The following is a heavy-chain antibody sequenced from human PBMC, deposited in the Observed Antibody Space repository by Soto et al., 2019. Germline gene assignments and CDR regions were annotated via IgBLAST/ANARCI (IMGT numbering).Heavy chain of an antibody. CDR3: ARISGGPIR. CDR1: GGSISCFY. CDR2: IHTGGTT. J-gene: IGHJ4*02. Sequence: SETLSLTCTVSGGSISCFYWNWFRQPAGKGLEWIGRIHTGGTTNYKPSLRSRVTMSVDTSKNQFSLKLTSVTAADTAVYYCARISGGPIRWGQGTLVTVPQ. V-gene: IGHV4-4*07.